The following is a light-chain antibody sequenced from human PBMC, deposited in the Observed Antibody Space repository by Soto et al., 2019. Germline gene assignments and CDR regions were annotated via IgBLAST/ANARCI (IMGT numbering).Light chain of an antibody. CDR3: HQTAANPWT. CDR2: GAS. Sequence: AIQMTQSPSSLSASVGDRVTITCRASQDIRKDLAWYQQKPGKAPQILIYGASTLQTGVASRFSGSGSGTDFALTISSLQPEDFATYYCHQTAANPWTFAQGTKVDIK. V-gene: IGKV1-6*01. J-gene: IGKJ1*01. CDR1: QDIRKD.